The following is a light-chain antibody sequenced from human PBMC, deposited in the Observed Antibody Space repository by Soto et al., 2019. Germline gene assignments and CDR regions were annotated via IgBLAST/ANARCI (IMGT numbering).Light chain of an antibody. Sequence: IQMTQSPSTLSASVGDRVTITCRASQSISSWLAWYQQKPGKAPKLLIYKASSLESGVPSRFSGSGSGTEFTLTISSLQPDDFATYYCQQYNSYPWTFGQGTKVDTK. J-gene: IGKJ1*01. CDR1: QSISSW. CDR3: QQYNSYPWT. V-gene: IGKV1-5*03. CDR2: KAS.